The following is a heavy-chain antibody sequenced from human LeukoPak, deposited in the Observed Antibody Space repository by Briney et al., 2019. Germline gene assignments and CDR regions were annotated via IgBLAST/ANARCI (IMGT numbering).Heavy chain of an antibody. CDR3: ARDRHSGNYLGKVDY. V-gene: IGHV3-21*01. J-gene: IGHJ4*02. CDR2: ISSSSYI. CDR1: GFTFSSYS. Sequence: GGSLRLSCAASGFTFSSYSMNWVRQAPGKGLEWVSSISSSSYIYYADSVKGRFTISRDNAENSLYLQMNSLRAEDAAVYYCARDRHSGNYLGKVDYWGQGTLVTVSS. D-gene: IGHD1-26*01.